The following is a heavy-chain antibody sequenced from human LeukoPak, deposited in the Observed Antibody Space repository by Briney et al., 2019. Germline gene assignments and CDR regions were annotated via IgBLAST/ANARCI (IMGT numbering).Heavy chain of an antibody. CDR1: GFTFDDYA. V-gene: IGHV3-9*01. CDR3: ASLYSGSYSSDH. Sequence: GRSLRLSCAASGFTFDDYAMHWVRQAPGKGLEWVSGISWNSGSIGYADSVKGRFTISRDNAKNSLYLQMNSLRTEDTALYYWASLYSGSYSSDHWGQGTLVTVSS. J-gene: IGHJ4*02. CDR2: ISWNSGSI. D-gene: IGHD1-26*01.